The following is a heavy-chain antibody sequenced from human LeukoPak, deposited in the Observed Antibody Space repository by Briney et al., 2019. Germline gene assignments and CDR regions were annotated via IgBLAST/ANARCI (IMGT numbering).Heavy chain of an antibody. V-gene: IGHV3-7*03. J-gene: IGHJ4*02. CDR1: GFTFSSYW. CDR3: ARGRGLEY. D-gene: IGHD3-10*01. Sequence: GGSLRLSCAASGFTFSSYWMSWVRQAPGKGLEWVANTKQDGSEKDYVDSVKGRFTISRDNAKNSLYLQMDSLRVEDTAVYYCARGRGLEYWGQGTLVTVSS. CDR2: TKQDGSEK.